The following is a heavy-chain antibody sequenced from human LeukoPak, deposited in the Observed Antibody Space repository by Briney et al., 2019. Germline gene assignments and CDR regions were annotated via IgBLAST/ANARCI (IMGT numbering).Heavy chain of an antibody. J-gene: IGHJ3*02. D-gene: IGHD3-10*01. CDR3: ARDVPDSGNYYPDAFDI. Sequence: GGSLRLSCAASGFTFSHYGMHWVRRAPGKGLEWVAVIWYDGSHKYYADSVKGRFTISRDNSKNTLNLQMNGLRAEDTAVYYCARDVPDSGNYYPDAFDIWGQGTMVTVSS. CDR1: GFTFSHYG. V-gene: IGHV3-33*01. CDR2: IWYDGSHK.